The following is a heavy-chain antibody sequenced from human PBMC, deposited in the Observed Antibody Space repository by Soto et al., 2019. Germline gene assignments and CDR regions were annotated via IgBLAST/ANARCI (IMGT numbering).Heavy chain of an antibody. J-gene: IGHJ4*02. CDR3: VREPVGTYYFVY. V-gene: IGHV6-1*01. Sequence: SETLSLTCAISGDSVSSNSAAWNWIRQSPSRGLEWLGRTYYRSKWYNDYAVSVRSRITINPDTSKNQFSLQLNSVTPEDTGVYYCVREPVGTYYFVYWGQGTLVTVFS. D-gene: IGHD1-1*01. CDR2: TYYRSKWYN. CDR1: GDSVSSNSAA.